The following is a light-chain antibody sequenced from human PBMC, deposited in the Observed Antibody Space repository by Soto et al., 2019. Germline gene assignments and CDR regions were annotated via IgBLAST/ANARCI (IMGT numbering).Light chain of an antibody. V-gene: IGKV3-15*01. CDR3: HQYKNWCPFT. Sequence: EIVMTQSPATLSVSPGERATLSCRASQNIDRRLGWYQQRPGQSPRLLIYGASTRATGDPARFSCSGSGTEYTLTISSVQCEDFAVYYCHQYKNWCPFTFGQGTRLEIK. CDR2: GAS. J-gene: IGKJ5*01. CDR1: QNIDRR.